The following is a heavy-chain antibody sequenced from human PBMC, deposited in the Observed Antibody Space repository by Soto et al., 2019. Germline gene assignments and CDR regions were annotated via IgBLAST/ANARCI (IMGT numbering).Heavy chain of an antibody. V-gene: IGHV4-4*07. D-gene: IGHD3-9*01. CDR2: IYTSGST. CDR3: ARDGAYYDILTGYYNVLWFDP. Sequence: SETLSLTCTVSGGSISRYYWSWIRQPAWKGLEWIGRIYTSGSTNYNPSLKSRVTMSVDTSKNQFSLKLSSVTAADTAVYYCARDGAYYDILTGYYNVLWFDPWGQGTLVTVSS. CDR1: GGSISRYY. J-gene: IGHJ5*02.